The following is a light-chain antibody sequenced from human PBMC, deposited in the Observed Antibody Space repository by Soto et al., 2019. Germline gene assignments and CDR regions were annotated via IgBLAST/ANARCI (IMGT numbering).Light chain of an antibody. Sequence: QSVLTQAASVSGSPGQSITISCTGTSSDVGGYNYVSWYQQHPGKAPKLMLFDVSGRPSGVSNRFSGSKSGNTASLTISGLQAEDEADYYCSSYTSSTTSYVFGTGTKVTVL. J-gene: IGLJ1*01. CDR2: DVS. CDR3: SSYTSSTTSYV. V-gene: IGLV2-14*01. CDR1: SSDVGGYNY.